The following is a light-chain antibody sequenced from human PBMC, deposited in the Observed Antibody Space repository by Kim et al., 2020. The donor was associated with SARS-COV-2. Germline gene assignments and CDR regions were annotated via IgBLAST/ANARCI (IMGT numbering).Light chain of an antibody. CDR1: SSNIGAGYD. V-gene: IGLV1-40*01. CDR2: GNS. CDR3: QSYDSSSWV. J-gene: IGLJ3*02. Sequence: QSVLTQPPSVSGAPGQRVTISCTGSSSNIGAGYDVHWYQQLPGTAPKLLIYGNSNRPSGVPDRFSGSKSGTSASLAITGLQAEDEADYYCQSYDSSSWVFGGGTQLTVL.